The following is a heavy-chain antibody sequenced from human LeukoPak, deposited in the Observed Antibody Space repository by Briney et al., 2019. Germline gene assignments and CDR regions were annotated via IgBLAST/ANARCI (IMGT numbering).Heavy chain of an antibody. D-gene: IGHD3-22*01. Sequence: GASVKVSCKASGYTFTSYGISWVRQAPGQGLEWMGWISAYNGNTNYAQKLQGRVTMTTDTSTSTAYMELRNLRSDDTAVYYCARVTMIVVGVDAFDIWGQGTMVTVSS. V-gene: IGHV1-18*01. CDR2: ISAYNGNT. CDR1: GYTFTSYG. J-gene: IGHJ3*02. CDR3: ARVTMIVVGVDAFDI.